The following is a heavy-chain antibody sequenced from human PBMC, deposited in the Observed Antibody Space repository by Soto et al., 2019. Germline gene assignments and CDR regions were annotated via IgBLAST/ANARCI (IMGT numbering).Heavy chain of an antibody. CDR1: GGSFSGYC. CDR2: INHSGST. V-gene: IGHV4-34*01. Sequence: SETLSLTCAVYGGSFSGYCWSWIRQPPGKGLEWIGEINHSGSTNYNPSLKSRVTISVDTSKNQFSLKLSSVTAADTAVYYCARLLPAAIPNWFDPWGQGTLVTVSS. J-gene: IGHJ5*02. D-gene: IGHD2-2*01. CDR3: ARLLPAAIPNWFDP.